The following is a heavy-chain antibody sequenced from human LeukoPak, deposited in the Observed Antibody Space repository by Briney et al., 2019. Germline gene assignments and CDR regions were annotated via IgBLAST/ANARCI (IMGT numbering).Heavy chain of an antibody. CDR2: TYYRSKWYN. Sequence: SHTLSLTCDIPGDTVSKQYAAWIWNTHPPSRPLEWLGRTYYRSKWYNDYAVSMKGRIDIHPHTSKHEFSLRLISVTPEDTSVYFCAREGGGATMATWGQGTLVTVS. CDR3: AREGGGATMAT. V-gene: IGHV6-1*01. D-gene: IGHD1-26*01. CDR1: GDTVSKQYAA. J-gene: IGHJ5*02.